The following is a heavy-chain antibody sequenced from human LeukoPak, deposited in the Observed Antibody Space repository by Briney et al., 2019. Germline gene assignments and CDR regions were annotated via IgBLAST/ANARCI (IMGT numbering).Heavy chain of an antibody. V-gene: IGHV1-2*02. CDR1: GYSFTAAYN. J-gene: IGHJ4*02. Sequence: ASVKVSCKASGYSFTAAYNIHWLRQAPGQGPEVMGWINPSSGDTRYAQKFQGRVAVTRDTTISTAYMELSSLTSDDTAVYYCARDPRGTYDYWGQGSLVTVSS. CDR2: INPSSGDT. D-gene: IGHD5-12*01. CDR3: ARDPRGTYDY.